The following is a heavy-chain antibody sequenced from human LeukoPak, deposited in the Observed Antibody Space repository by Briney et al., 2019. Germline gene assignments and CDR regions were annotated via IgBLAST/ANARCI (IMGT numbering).Heavy chain of an antibody. D-gene: IGHD3-22*01. Sequence: ASVKVSCKASGGTFISYAISWVRQAPGQGLEWMGGIIPIFGTANYAQKFQGRVTITRDTSASTAYMELSGLRSEDTAVYYCARDQGDSSGYYPDYWGQGTLVTVSS. J-gene: IGHJ4*02. CDR2: IIPIFGTA. CDR3: ARDQGDSSGYYPDY. V-gene: IGHV1-69*05. CDR1: GGTFISYA.